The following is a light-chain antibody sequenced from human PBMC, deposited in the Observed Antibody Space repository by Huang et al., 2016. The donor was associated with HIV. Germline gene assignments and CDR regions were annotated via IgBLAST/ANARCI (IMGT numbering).Light chain of an antibody. CDR2: GTS. Sequence: EIVLTQSPATLSVSPGGRVTLSCRTSQSLTTNLAWYQHKPGQAPRLLVYGTSSRATDVPARFSGSGSGTEFTLTISSLQSEDFAVYSCQHYKTFGRGTKLEIK. J-gene: IGKJ2*01. V-gene: IGKV3-15*01. CDR1: QSLTTN. CDR3: QHYKT.